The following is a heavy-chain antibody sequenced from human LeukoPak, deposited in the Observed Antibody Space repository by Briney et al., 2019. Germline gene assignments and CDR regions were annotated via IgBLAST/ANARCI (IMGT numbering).Heavy chain of an antibody. Sequence: GGSLRLSCAASGFTFSSYAMSWVRQAPGKGLEWVSAITSGGTTYYADSVKGRFTISRDNSKNTLYLQMNSLRAEDTALYYCAKDISSGWYYFDYWGQGTLVTVSS. CDR3: AKDISSGWYYFDY. D-gene: IGHD6-19*01. CDR2: ITSGGTT. CDR1: GFTFSSYA. J-gene: IGHJ4*02. V-gene: IGHV3-23*01.